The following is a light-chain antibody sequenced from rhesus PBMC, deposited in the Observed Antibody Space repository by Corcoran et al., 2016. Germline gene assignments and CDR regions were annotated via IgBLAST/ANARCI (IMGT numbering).Light chain of an antibody. CDR1: QGITKE. J-gene: IGKJ4*01. CDR2: AAS. CDR3: LQDYTTPLT. V-gene: IGKV1-94*01. Sequence: DIQMTQSPSSLSASVGDRVTVTCRASQGITKELSWYPQKPGKAPPRLLYAASTFQSGVSSRFSGSGSGTDYTLTISSLQPEDVATYYCLQDYTTPLTFGGGTKVEIK.